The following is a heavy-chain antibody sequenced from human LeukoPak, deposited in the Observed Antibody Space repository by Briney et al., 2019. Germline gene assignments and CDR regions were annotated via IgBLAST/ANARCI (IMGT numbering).Heavy chain of an antibody. Sequence: GGSLRLSCAVSGFTVSSNYMSWVRQAPGKGPEWVSVIYSGGSTYYADSVKGRFTISRDNSKNTLYLQMHSLRVEDTAVYYCARGLYYYDSSGYLYYWGQGTLVTVSS. CDR3: ARGLYYYDSSGYLYY. CDR2: IYSGGST. V-gene: IGHV3-53*01. J-gene: IGHJ4*02. D-gene: IGHD3-22*01. CDR1: GFTVSSNY.